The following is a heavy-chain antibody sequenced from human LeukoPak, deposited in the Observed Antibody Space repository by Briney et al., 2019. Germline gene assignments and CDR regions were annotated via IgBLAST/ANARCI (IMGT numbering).Heavy chain of an antibody. D-gene: IGHD6-13*01. CDR1: GRSINTYY. V-gene: IGHV4-59*08. Sequence: SVTLSLTCTVSGRSINTYYWSWIRHPPGKGLEWVGSIFYSGSINYNPSLKSRVTISVDTSKNQFSVTLSSVTGADTAVYYCARFIGSSWNIRTNWFDPGGEETLVSVS. CDR2: IFYSGSI. J-gene: IGHJ5*02. CDR3: ARFIGSSWNIRTNWFDP.